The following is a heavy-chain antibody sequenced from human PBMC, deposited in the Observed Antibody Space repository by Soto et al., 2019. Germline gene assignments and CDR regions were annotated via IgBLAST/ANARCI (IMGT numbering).Heavy chain of an antibody. D-gene: IGHD3-9*01. Sequence: ASVKVSCKASGYTFTGYYMHWVRQAPGQGLEWMGWINPNSGGTNYAQKFQGWVTMTRDTSISTAYMELSRLRSDDTAVYYCATQSQEYDTSTPYYNVLHYYGVDVWGQGTTVTVSS. CDR2: INPNSGGT. V-gene: IGHV1-2*04. CDR1: GYTFTGYY. CDR3: ATQSQEYDTSTPYYNVLHYYGVDV. J-gene: IGHJ6*02.